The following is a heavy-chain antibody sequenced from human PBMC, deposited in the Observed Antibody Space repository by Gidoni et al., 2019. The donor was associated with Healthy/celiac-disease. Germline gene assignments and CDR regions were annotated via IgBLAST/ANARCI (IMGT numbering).Heavy chain of an antibody. D-gene: IGHD5-18*01. V-gene: IGHV4-34*01. J-gene: IGHJ1*01. CDR2: INHSGST. CDR3: ARVIQGYSYGLRSQYFQH. CDR1: GGSFSGSY. Sequence: QVQLQQWGAGLLTPSATLSLTCAVYGGSFSGSYWSWIRQPPGKGLEWIGEINHSGSTTYNPSLKSRVTISVDTSKNQFSLKLSSVTAADTAVYYCARVIQGYSYGLRSQYFQHWGQGTLVTVSS.